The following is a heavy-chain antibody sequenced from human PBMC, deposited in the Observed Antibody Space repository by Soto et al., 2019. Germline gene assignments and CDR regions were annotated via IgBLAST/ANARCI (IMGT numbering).Heavy chain of an antibody. CDR3: ARHPKLAYDFWSGYYYYFDY. J-gene: IGHJ4*02. CDR2: IYPGDSDT. V-gene: IGHV5-51*01. D-gene: IGHD3-3*01. Sequence: GESLKISCKGSGYSFTSYWIGWVRQMPGKGLEWMGIIYPGDSDTRYSPSFQGQVTISADKSISTAYLQWSSLKASDTAMYYCARHPKLAYDFWSGYYYYFDYWGQGTLVTVSS. CDR1: GYSFTSYW.